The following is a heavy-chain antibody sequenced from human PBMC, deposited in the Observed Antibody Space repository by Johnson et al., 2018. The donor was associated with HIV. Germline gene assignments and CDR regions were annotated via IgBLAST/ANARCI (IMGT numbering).Heavy chain of an antibody. V-gene: IGHV3-30*03. CDR3: ARDLPWSSSWESDAFDI. CDR1: GFTFSSYG. CDR2: ISYVGINK. D-gene: IGHD6-13*01. Sequence: QVQLVESGGGVVQPGGSLRLSCAASGFTFSSYGMHWVRQAPVTGLAWVTIISYVGINKYYEDSVQGGSTISRDNSKNRLYLQMNSLRAEDTAVYYCARDLPWSSSWESDAFDIWGQGTMVTVSS. J-gene: IGHJ3*02.